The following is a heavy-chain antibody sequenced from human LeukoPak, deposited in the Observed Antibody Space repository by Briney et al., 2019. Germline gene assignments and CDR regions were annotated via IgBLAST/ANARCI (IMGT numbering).Heavy chain of an antibody. CDR2: IYYSGTT. V-gene: IGHV4-4*02. J-gene: IGHJ3*02. D-gene: IGHD4-17*01. Sequence: SGTLSLTCAVSGGSISSSNWWSWVRQPPGKGLEWIGSIYYSGTTYYNPSLKSRVTISVDTSKNQFSLKLSSVTAADTAVYYCAREPDYGDYGDAFDIWGQGTMVTVSS. CDR3: AREPDYGDYGDAFDI. CDR1: GGSISSSNW.